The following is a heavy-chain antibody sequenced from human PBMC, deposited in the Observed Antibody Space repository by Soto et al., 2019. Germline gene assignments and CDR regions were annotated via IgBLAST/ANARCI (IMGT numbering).Heavy chain of an antibody. D-gene: IGHD3-9*01. Sequence: EVQLVESGGGLVQPGWSLRLSCAASGFTFSSYSMNWVRQAPGKGLERASYISSSSSTIYYADSVKGRFTISRDKAKNPRYLQMNSLRAEDTAVYYCAREYDILNGCDPWGQGTLVTVSS. CDR1: GFTFSSYS. CDR2: ISSSSSTI. J-gene: IGHJ5*02. CDR3: AREYDILNGCDP. V-gene: IGHV3-48*01.